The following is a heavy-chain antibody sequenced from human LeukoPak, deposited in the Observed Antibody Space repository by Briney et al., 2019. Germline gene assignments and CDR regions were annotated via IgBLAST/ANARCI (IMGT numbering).Heavy chain of an antibody. CDR2: ISWDGGST. CDR3: ARDWSYAFDI. CDR1: GFTFDDYA. D-gene: IGHD1-26*01. J-gene: IGHJ3*02. V-gene: IGHV3-43D*03. Sequence: PGGSLRLSCAASGFTFDDYAMHWVRQAPGKGLEWVSLISWDGGSTYYADSVKGRFTVSRDNAKNSLYLQMNSLRAEDTAVYYCARDWSYAFDIWGQGTMVTVSS.